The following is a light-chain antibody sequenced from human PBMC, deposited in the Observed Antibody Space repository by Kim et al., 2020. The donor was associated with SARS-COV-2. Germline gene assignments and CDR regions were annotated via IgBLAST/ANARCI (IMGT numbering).Light chain of an antibody. Sequence: EIVLTQSPGTLSLSPGERASLSCRASQSVSSSYLAWYQHKPGQAPRLLIYGASSRATGIPDRFSGSGSGTDFTLTISRLEPEDFAVYYCHPYGGSPNTFGQGTKLEI. CDR1: QSVSSSY. J-gene: IGKJ2*01. V-gene: IGKV3-20*01. CDR3: HPYGGSPNT. CDR2: GAS.